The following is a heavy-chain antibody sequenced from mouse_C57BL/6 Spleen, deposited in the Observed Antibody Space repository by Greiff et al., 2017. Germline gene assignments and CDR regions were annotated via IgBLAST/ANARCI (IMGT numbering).Heavy chain of an antibody. CDR2: IYPGDGDT. Sequence: LVESGASVKISCKASGYAFSSYWMNWVKQRPGKGLEWIGQIYPGDGDTNYNGKFKGKATLTADKSSSTAYMQLSSLTSEDSAVYFCASLYGNYVEYAMDYWGQGTSVTVSS. D-gene: IGHD2-1*01. CDR3: ASLYGNYVEYAMDY. V-gene: IGHV1-80*01. J-gene: IGHJ4*01. CDR1: GYAFSSYW.